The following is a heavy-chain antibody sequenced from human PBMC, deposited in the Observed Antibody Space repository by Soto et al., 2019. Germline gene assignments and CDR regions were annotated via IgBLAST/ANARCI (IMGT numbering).Heavy chain of an antibody. J-gene: IGHJ6*02. CDR1: GYTLTELS. CDR3: ARDDYGDYIPYYYYGMDV. D-gene: IGHD4-17*01. V-gene: IGHV1-24*01. Sequence: QVQLVQSGAEVKKPGASVKVSCKVSGYTLTELSMHWVRQAPGKGLEWMGGFDPEDGETIYAQKFQGRVTMTTDTSTSTAYMELRSLRSDDTAVYYCARDDYGDYIPYYYYGMDVWGQGTTVTVSS. CDR2: FDPEDGET.